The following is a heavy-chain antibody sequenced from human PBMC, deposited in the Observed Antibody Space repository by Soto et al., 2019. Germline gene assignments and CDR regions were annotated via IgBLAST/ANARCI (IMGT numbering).Heavy chain of an antibody. CDR1: GDTFNNDA. V-gene: IGHV1-69*06. CDR2: TIPIFGTA. J-gene: IGHJ3*02. CDR3: ASRTGYSSGFDAFDI. Sequence: GASVKVSCKASGDTFNNDAISWVRQAPGQGLEWMGGTIPIFGTANYAQKFQGRVTITADKSTSTAYMELSSLRSEDTAIYYCASRTGYSSGFDAFDIWGHGTMVTVSS. D-gene: IGHD6-19*01.